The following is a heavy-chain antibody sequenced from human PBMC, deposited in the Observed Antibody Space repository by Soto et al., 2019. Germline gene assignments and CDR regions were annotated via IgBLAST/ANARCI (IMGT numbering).Heavy chain of an antibody. CDR2: INHSGST. CDR3: ARYCSGGSCYSSQDY. J-gene: IGHJ4*02. CDR1: GGSFSGYY. D-gene: IGHD2-15*01. V-gene: IGHV4-34*01. Sequence: QVQLQQWGAGLLKPSETLSLTCAVYGGSFSGYYWSWIRQPPGKGLEWIGEINHSGSTNYNPSLKRRVTISVDTSKNQFALKLSSVTAADTAVYYCARYCSGGSCYSSQDYWGQGTLVTVSS.